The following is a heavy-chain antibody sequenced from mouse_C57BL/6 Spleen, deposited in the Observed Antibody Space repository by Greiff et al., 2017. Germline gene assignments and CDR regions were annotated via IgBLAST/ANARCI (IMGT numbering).Heavy chain of an antibody. CDR3: ARAHYYGSSYKYYFDY. CDR2: IDPSDSYT. Sequence: VQLQQPGAELVMPGASVKLSCKASGYTFTSYWMHWVKQRPGQGLEWIGEIDPSDSYTNYNQKFKGKSTLTVDKSSSTAYMQLSSLTSEDSAVYYCARAHYYGSSYKYYFDYWGQGTTLTVSS. J-gene: IGHJ2*01. CDR1: GYTFTSYW. V-gene: IGHV1-69*01. D-gene: IGHD1-1*01.